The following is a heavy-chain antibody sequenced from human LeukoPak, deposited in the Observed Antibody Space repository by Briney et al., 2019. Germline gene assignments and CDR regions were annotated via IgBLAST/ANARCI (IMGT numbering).Heavy chain of an antibody. CDR2: INHSGST. D-gene: IGHD4-23*01. V-gene: IGHV4-34*01. Sequence: SETLSLTCAVYGGSFSGYYWSWIRQPPGKGLEWIGEINHSGSTNYNPSLKSRVTISVDTSKNQFSLKLSSVTAADTAVYYCARDGGPPAPYYYGMDVWGQGTTVTVSS. CDR3: ARDGGPPAPYYYGMDV. J-gene: IGHJ6*02. CDR1: GGSFSGYY.